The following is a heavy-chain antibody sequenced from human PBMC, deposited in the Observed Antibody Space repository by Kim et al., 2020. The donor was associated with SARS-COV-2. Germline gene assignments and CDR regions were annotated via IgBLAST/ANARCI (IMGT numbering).Heavy chain of an antibody. J-gene: IGHJ5*02. Sequence: GGSLRLSCAASGFTFSSYAMSWVRQAPGKGLEWVSAISGSGGSTYYADSVKGRFTSSGDNSKNTLYLQMNSLRAEETAVYYCAKDLLRYFDWLTWFDPWWQGALVTVSS. CDR3: AKDLLRYFDWLTWFDP. D-gene: IGHD3-9*01. CDR1: GFTFSSYA. V-gene: IGHV3-23*01. CDR2: ISGSGGST.